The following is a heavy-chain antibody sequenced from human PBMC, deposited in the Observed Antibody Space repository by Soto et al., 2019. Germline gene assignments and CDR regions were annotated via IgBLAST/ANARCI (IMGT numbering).Heavy chain of an antibody. CDR1: GGTSTIYT. J-gene: IGHJ4*02. Sequence: SVKVSCKASGGTSTIYTITWVRQAPGQGLAWMGRIVPLLGLTNYARDFQDRVTITADSSTSTAYMELSSLRFDDTAVYFCATEKYGAGRVGVYFWGQGTQVTVSS. D-gene: IGHD1-26*01. CDR2: IVPLLGLT. V-gene: IGHV1-69*04. CDR3: ATEKYGAGRVGVYF.